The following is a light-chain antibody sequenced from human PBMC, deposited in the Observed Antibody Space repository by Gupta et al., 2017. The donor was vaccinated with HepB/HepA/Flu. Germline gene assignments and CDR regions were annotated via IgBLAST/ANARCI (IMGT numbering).Light chain of an antibody. J-gene: IGLJ2*01. V-gene: IGLV3-19*01. Sequence: SSELTPDPAVSVVLGQTVSITCQGDSLRSDYANRYQQQPRQAPVLLIYDKNKRPSGIPFRFSGSSSGTTASLTITRAQAEDEADYFYNSRNSSGDHVVFGGGTKLTVL. CDR3: NSRNSSGDHVV. CDR1: SLRSDY. CDR2: DKN.